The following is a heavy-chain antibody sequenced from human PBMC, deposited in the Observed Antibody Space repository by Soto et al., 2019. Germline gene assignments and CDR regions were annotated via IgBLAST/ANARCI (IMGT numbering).Heavy chain of an antibody. CDR3: AKGGIAARPFYHYGMDV. CDR1: GFTFSSYA. J-gene: IGHJ6*02. V-gene: IGHV3-23*01. D-gene: IGHD6-6*01. CDR2: ISGSGGST. Sequence: GGSLRLSCAASGFTFSSYAMSWVRQAPGKGLEWVSAISGSGGSTYHADSVKGRFTISRGNSKNTLYLQMNSLRAEDTAVYYCAKGGIAARPFYHYGMDVWGQGTTVTVSS.